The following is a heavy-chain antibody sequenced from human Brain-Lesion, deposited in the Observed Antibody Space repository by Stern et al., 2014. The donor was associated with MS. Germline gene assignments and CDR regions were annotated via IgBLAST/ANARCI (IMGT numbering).Heavy chain of an antibody. CDR2: SDHSGST. J-gene: IGHJ4*02. V-gene: IGHV4-4*02. Sequence: QLQLQESGPGLVKPSGTLSLTCAVSGGSISSSNWWSWVRQSPGKGLEWIGESDHSGSTIYNPSLKSRVTVSVDKSKNRLSLNLRSVTAADPAVYFCARFPASRPHVFDSWGQGTLVTVSS. CDR3: ARFPASRPHVFDS. CDR1: GGSISSSNW. D-gene: IGHD6-13*01.